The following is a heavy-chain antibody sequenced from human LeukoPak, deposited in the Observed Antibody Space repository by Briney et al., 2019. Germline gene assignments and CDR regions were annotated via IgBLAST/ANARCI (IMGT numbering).Heavy chain of an antibody. Sequence: PGGSLRLSCAASGFSLTSNGMHWVRQAPGKGLEWVAFISHDGNKKYYADSVKGRITVSRDNSKNTVYLQMNSLRAEDTAVYYCARDRGYAMDVWGQGTTVTVSS. CDR3: ARDRGYAMDV. CDR2: ISHDGNKK. D-gene: IGHD1-1*01. V-gene: IGHV3-30*03. J-gene: IGHJ6*02. CDR1: GFSLTSNG.